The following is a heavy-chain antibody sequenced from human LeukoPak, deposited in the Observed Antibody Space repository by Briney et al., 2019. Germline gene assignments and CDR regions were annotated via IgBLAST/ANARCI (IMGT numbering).Heavy chain of an antibody. D-gene: IGHD2/OR15-2a*01. CDR3: ARVSDAFAYFFDS. CDR2: VSRSSRFI. V-gene: IGHV3-21*01. J-gene: IGHJ4*02. CDR1: GFAFSTYS. Sequence: GGSLRLSCAASGFAFSTYSMNWVRQAPGKGLEWVSSVSRSSRFIFYADSVQGRFTISRDDAKDSLFLQMNSLRAEDTAVYYCARVSDAFAYFFDSWGQGTLVTVSS.